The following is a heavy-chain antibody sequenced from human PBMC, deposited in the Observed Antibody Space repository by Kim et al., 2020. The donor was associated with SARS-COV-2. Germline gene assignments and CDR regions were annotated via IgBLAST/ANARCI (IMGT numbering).Heavy chain of an antibody. CDR3: ARQMRSSGSYYFDY. V-gene: IGHV4-39*01. J-gene: IGHJ4*02. CDR2: IYYSGST. D-gene: IGHD6-19*01. CDR1: GGSISSSSYY. Sequence: SETLSLTCTVSGGSISSSSYYWGWIRQPPGKGLEWIGSIYYSGSTYYNPSLKSRVTISVDTSKNQFSLKLSSVTAADTAVYYCARQMRSSGSYYFDYWGQGTLVTVSS.